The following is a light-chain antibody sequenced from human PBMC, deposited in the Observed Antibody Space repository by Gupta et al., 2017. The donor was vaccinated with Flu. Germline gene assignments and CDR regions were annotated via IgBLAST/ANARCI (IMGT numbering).Light chain of an antibody. J-gene: IGLJ2*01. V-gene: IGLV2-23*01. CDR2: EGS. CDR1: SSDVGSYNL. Sequence: QSALTQPASVSGSPGQSITISCTGNSSDVGSYNLVSWYQQHPGKATNLMIYEGSKRPSGVSNRFSGSKSGNTASLTISGLQAEDEADYYCCSYAGSSTVVFGGGTKLTVL. CDR3: CSYAGSSTVV.